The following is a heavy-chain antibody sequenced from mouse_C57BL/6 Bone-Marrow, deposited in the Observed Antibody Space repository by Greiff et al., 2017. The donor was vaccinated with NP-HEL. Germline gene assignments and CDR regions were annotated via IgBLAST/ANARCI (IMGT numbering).Heavy chain of an antibody. CDR2: INPSTGGT. D-gene: IGHD1-1*01. CDR1: GYSFTGYY. CDR3: ARIYYYGSSAFFDY. V-gene: IGHV1-42*01. J-gene: IGHJ2*01. Sequence: VQLKQSGPELVKPGASVKISCKASGYSFTGYYMNWVKQSPEKSLEWIGEINPSTGGTTYNQKFKAKATLTVDKSSSTAYMQLKSLTSEDSAVYYCARIYYYGSSAFFDYWGQGTTLTVSS.